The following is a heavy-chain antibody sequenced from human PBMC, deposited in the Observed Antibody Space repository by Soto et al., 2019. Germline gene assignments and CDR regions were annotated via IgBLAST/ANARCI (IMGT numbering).Heavy chain of an antibody. D-gene: IGHD3-22*01. CDR2: INHSGST. J-gene: IGHJ4*02. Sequence: PSETLSLTCAVYGGSFSGYYWSWIRQPPGKGLEWIGEINHSGSTNYNPSLKSRVTISVDTSKNQFSLKLSSVTAADTAVYYCAATYYYDSSGYYADDYWGQGTLVTVSS. V-gene: IGHV4-34*01. CDR3: AATYYYDSSGYYADDY. CDR1: GGSFSGYY.